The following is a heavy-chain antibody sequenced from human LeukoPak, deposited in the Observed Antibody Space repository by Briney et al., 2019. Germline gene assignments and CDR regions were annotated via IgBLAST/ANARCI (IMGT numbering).Heavy chain of an antibody. Sequence: GGSLRLSCDASGVTLNNYWVHWVREARREGPVWGSRINSDGSRTAYADAVKGRFTISRDSANNTLYLQMDSLGAEDTAVYYCAIATAGPIHYFGYWGQGILVTVSS. J-gene: IGHJ4*02. V-gene: IGHV3-74*01. CDR2: INSDGSRT. D-gene: IGHD6-13*01. CDR3: AIATAGPIHYFGY. CDR1: GVTLNNYW.